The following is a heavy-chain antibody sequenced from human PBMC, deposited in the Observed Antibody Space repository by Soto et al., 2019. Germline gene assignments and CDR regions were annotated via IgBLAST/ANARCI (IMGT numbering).Heavy chain of an antibody. J-gene: IGHJ4*02. Sequence: QVQLVQSGGEVKKPGASVRVSCRASGYTFPTYGIAWVRQAPGQGLEWMGWISVYNGFTHYAQKFRGRVTVTTETSTSTVHMELRSLSSDYTAVYYCTREFEGHSSSWPFDYWGQGTLVTVSA. D-gene: IGHD6-13*01. CDR2: ISVYNGFT. V-gene: IGHV1-18*01. CDR1: GYTFPTYG. CDR3: TREFEGHSSSWPFDY.